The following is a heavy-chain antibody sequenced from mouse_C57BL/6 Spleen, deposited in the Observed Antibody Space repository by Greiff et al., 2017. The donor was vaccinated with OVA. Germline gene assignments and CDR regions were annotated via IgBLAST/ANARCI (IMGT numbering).Heavy chain of an antibody. J-gene: IGHJ4*01. CDR2: SNPNNGGT. Sequence: EVQLQQSGPELVKPGASVKISCKASGYTFTDYYMNWVKQSHGKSLEWIGDSNPNNGGTSYNQKFKGKATLTVDKSSSTAYMELRSLTSEDSAVYYCARRYYYGSSYEGYYAMDYWGQGTSVTVSS. V-gene: IGHV1-26*01. CDR1: GYTFTDYY. D-gene: IGHD1-1*01. CDR3: ARRYYYGSSYEGYYAMDY.